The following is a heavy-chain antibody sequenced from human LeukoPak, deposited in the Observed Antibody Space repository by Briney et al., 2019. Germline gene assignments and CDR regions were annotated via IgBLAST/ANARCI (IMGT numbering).Heavy chain of an antibody. CDR3: ARVRRIAVAPFDC. V-gene: IGHV3-74*01. Sequence: GGSLRLSCAASGFTFSSYWMHWVRQAPGKGLVWVSRINSDGSSTSYADSVKGRFTISRDNAKNTLYLQMNSLRAEDTAVYYCARVRRIAVAPFDCWGQGTLVTVSS. D-gene: IGHD6-19*01. CDR1: GFTFSSYW. CDR2: INSDGSST. J-gene: IGHJ4*02.